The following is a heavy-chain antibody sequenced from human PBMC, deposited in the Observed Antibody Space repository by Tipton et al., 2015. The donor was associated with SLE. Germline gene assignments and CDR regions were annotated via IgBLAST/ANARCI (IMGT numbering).Heavy chain of an antibody. Sequence: SLRLSCAASGFTFSHYRLAWVRQAPGKGLEWISSISSSSNFIYYADSLKGRFTISRDNAKNSLYLQMNSLRAEDTAVYYCARLVAPDCFDYWGQGPLVAVSS. J-gene: IGHJ4*02. CDR2: ISSSSNFI. CDR3: ARLVAPDCFDY. V-gene: IGHV3-21*03. CDR1: GFTFSHYR. D-gene: IGHD2-8*02.